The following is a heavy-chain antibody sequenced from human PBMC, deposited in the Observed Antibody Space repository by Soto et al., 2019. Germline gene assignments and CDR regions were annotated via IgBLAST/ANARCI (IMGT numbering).Heavy chain of an antibody. J-gene: IGHJ6*02. D-gene: IGHD2-21*02. V-gene: IGHV4-34*01. CDR1: GGSFSGYY. CDR2: INHSGST. CDR3: ASCPREEVTDTIYYYYRMDV. Sequence: SETLSLTCAVYGGSFSGYYWSWIRQPPGKGLEWIGEINHSGSTNYNPSLKSRVTISVDTSKNQFSLKLSSVTAADTAVYYCASCPREEVTDTIYYYYRMDVWGQGTPVSVSS.